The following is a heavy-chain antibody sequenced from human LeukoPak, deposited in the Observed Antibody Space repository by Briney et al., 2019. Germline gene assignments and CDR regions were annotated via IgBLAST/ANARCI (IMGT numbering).Heavy chain of an antibody. D-gene: IGHD3-10*01. CDR2: IYYTGST. CDR3: ARHHPGQSGSFDI. J-gene: IGHJ3*02. V-gene: IGHV4-59*08. Sequence: PSETLSLTCAVSGGSISSYFWSWIRQPPGTGLEWIGYIYYTGSTNYNPSLKSRLTISIDTSENQFSLKVSSVTAADTAVYYCARHHPGQSGSFDIWGQGIMVTVSS. CDR1: GGSISSYF.